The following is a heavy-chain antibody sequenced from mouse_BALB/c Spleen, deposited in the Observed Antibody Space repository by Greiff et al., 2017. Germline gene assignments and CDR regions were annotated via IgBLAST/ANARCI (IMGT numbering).Heavy chain of an antibody. Sequence: QVQLKESGAELVRPGSSVKISCKASGYAFSSYWMNWVKQRPGQGLEWIGQIYPGDGDTNYNGKFKGKATLTADKSSSTAYMQLSSLTSEDSAVYYCARHDTLGYDGEATDYWGQGTTLTVSS. CDR2: IYPGDGDT. CDR1: GYAFSSYW. J-gene: IGHJ2*01. D-gene: IGHD2-14*01. V-gene: IGHV1-80*01. CDR3: ARHDTLGYDGEATDY.